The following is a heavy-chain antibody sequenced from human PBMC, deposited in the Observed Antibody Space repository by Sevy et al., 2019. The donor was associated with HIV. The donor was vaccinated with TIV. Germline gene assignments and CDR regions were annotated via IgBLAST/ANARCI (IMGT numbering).Heavy chain of an antibody. CDR2: IRSKTYGGTT. J-gene: IGHJ6*02. CDR3: TRTSYYYDSGSYYGMDV. CDR1: GFTSGDYI. Sequence: GGSLRLSCTPSGFTSGDYILTWVRQTPGKGLEWVGFIRSKTYGGTTEYAASVKGRFTTSRDDSKNVAYLRMNSLKTEDTAVYYCTRTSYYYDSGSYYGMDVWGQGTTVTVSS. D-gene: IGHD3-10*01. V-gene: IGHV3-49*04.